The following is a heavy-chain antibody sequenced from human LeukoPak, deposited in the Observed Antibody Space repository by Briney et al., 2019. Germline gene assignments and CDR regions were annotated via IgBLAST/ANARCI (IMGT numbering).Heavy chain of an antibody. D-gene: IGHD2-21*01. V-gene: IGHV5-51*01. CDR1: GYSFTNYW. J-gene: IGHJ3*02. Sequence: KIGESLKISCKGSGYSFTNYWIGWVRQMPGKGLEWMGIIHAGNSDTRNSPSFQGQVTISVDKSISTAFLQWSSLKASDTAMYYCARHWAGGSHPEGDDALDIWGQGTMVTVSS. CDR3: ARHWAGGSHPEGDDALDI. CDR2: IHAGNSDT.